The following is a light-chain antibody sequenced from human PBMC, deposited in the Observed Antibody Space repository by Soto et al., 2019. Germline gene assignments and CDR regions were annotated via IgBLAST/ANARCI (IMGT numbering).Light chain of an antibody. CDR1: QTISNF. CDR3: QQSYSTHIT. Sequence: DIHMTQSPSSLSASVGDRVTITCRATQTISNFLNWYQQKPGQAPKLLIYAASSLHSGVPSRFSGGYSGTDFTLTISNLQPEDFATYYCQQSYSTHITFGGGTKVEIK. J-gene: IGKJ4*01. CDR2: AAS. V-gene: IGKV1-39*01.